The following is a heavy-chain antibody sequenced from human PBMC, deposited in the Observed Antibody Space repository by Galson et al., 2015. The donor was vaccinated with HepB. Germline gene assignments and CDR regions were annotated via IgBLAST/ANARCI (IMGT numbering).Heavy chain of an antibody. J-gene: IGHJ3*02. CDR2: ISPSNGYT. CDR3: ARRRGYTGYGAFDI. D-gene: IGHD5-12*01. V-gene: IGHV1-18*01. CDR1: GYTFSSSG. Sequence: SVKVSCKASGYTFSSSGITWVRQAPGQGLEWMGWISPSNGYTNYARKVQGRVTMTADTSTTTAYLDLRTLKSDDTAVYYCARRRGYTGYGAFDIWGQGTMVTVSA.